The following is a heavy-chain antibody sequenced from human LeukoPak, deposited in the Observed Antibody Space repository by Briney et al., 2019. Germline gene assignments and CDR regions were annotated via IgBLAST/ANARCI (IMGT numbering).Heavy chain of an antibody. CDR3: ARRPYYDSWFDP. CDR1: GGSISSSSYY. D-gene: IGHD3-3*01. V-gene: IGHV4-39*01. Sequence: SETLSLTCTVSGGSISSSSYYWGWIRQPPGKGLEWIGSIYYSGSTYYNPSLKSRVTISVDTSKNQFSLKLSSVTAADTAVYYCARRPYYDSWFDPWGQGTLVTVSS. CDR2: IYYSGST. J-gene: IGHJ5*02.